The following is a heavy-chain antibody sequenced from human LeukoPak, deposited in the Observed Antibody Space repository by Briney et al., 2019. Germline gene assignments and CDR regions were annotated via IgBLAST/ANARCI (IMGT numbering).Heavy chain of an antibody. CDR3: ARKYSSSWYVDY. V-gene: IGHV3-21*01. J-gene: IGHJ4*02. Sequence: PGGSLRLSCAASAFTFSSYSMNLVRQAPGKGLEWVSSISSSSNYIYYADSVKGRFTISRDNAKNSLYLQMNSLRAEDTAVYYCARKYSSSWYVDYWGQGTLVTVSS. D-gene: IGHD6-13*01. CDR2: ISSSSNYI. CDR1: AFTFSSYS.